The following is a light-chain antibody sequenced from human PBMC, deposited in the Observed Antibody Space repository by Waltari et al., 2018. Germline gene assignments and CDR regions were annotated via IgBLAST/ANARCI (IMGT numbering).Light chain of an antibody. CDR1: RSNIASNT. J-gene: IGLJ2*01. CDR3: ATWDDSLIGLV. V-gene: IGLV1-44*01. Sequence: QSVLTQPPSASATPGQRVIISCSGSRSNIASNTVNWYQQLQGTAPKLLNLSNNERPSGVPGRFSGSKSGTSASLAISGLQSEDEADYYCATWDDSLIGLVFGGGTKLTVL. CDR2: SNN.